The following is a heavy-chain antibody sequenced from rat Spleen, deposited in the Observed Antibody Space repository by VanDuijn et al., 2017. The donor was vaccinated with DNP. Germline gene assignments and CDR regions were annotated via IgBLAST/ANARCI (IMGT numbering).Heavy chain of an antibody. V-gene: IGHV3-3*01. Sequence: EVQLQESGPGLVKPSQSLSLTCSVTGYSITSNYWGWIRKFPGNKLEWMGYINSAGNTRYNPSLKSRVSIIRDTSKNQFFLQVDSVTTEDTATYYCASTQFSGDVNWFAYWGQGTLVTVSS. CDR3: ASTQFSGDVNWFAY. CDR1: GYSITSNY. D-gene: IGHD1-1*01. J-gene: IGHJ3*01. CDR2: INSAGNT.